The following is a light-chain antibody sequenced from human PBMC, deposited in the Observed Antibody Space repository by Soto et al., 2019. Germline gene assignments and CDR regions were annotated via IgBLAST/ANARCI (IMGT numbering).Light chain of an antibody. V-gene: IGKV3-15*01. J-gene: IGKJ5*01. Sequence: IVMTQSPATLSVSPGERATFSCRASQNIRTNLAWYQQKPGQVPRVLIYGASTRATGIAARFSGSGSGTEFTLTISSLQSEDSALYYCQQYSNWPTFGQGTRLEI. CDR2: GAS. CDR3: QQYSNWPT. CDR1: QNIRTN.